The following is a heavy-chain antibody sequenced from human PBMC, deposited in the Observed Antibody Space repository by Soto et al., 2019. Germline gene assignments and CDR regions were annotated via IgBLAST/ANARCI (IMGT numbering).Heavy chain of an antibody. Sequence: QVHLVQSGAEVKKPGASVKVSCKASGYTFTSYGITWVRQAPGQGLEWMGWISAHNGNTDYAQKRQVRVSVTRDTSTSTAHMELRSLRSDDTAVYYCARGRYGDYWGQGALVTVSS. CDR3: ARGRYGDY. D-gene: IGHD1-1*01. V-gene: IGHV1-18*01. J-gene: IGHJ4*02. CDR1: GYTFTSYG. CDR2: ISAHNGNT.